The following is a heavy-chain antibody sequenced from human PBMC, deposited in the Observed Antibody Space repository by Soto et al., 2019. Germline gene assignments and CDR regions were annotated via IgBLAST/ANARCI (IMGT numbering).Heavy chain of an antibody. J-gene: IGHJ4*02. D-gene: IGHD6-19*01. Sequence: QLQLQESGPGLVKPSETLSLTCAVSGGSISSSSYYWGWIRQPPGKGLEWIGSIYYSGSTYYTPSLQSRVAISVDTSKNQFSLKLNSGTAADTAVYYCARRTVNIRTFYSGLKTHCFDYWGQGTLVTVSS. V-gene: IGHV4-39*01. CDR1: GGSISSSSYY. CDR3: ARRTVNIRTFYSGLKTHCFDY. CDR2: IYYSGST.